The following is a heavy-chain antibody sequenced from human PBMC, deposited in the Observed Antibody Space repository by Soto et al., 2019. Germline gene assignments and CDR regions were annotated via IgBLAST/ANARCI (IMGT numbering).Heavy chain of an antibody. Sequence: SVKVSCKASGGTFSSYAISWVRQAPGQGLEWMGGIIPIFGTANYAQKFQGRVTITADESTSTAYMELSSLRSEDTAVYYCAIPYYDFWSGFPNSTYGMDVWGQGTTVTVSS. J-gene: IGHJ6*02. D-gene: IGHD3-3*01. CDR3: AIPYYDFWSGFPNSTYGMDV. V-gene: IGHV1-69*13. CDR2: IIPIFGTA. CDR1: GGTFSSYA.